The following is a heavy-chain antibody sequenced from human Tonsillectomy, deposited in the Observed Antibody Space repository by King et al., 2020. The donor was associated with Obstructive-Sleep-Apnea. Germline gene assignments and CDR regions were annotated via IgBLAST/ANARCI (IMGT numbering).Heavy chain of an antibody. V-gene: IGHV5-51*01. D-gene: IGHD4-11*01. J-gene: IGHJ4*02. CDR2: IYPGDSET. Sequence: QLVQSGAEVKKPGESLKISCKVSGYDFSNYWIAWVRQMPGKGLEWMGTIYPGDSETIYSPAFQGHITISADKSISTAYLQWSSRTASDTAMYFCAKKGLQPFFDYWGQGTLVTVSS. CDR3: AKKGLQPFFDY. CDR1: GYDFSNYW.